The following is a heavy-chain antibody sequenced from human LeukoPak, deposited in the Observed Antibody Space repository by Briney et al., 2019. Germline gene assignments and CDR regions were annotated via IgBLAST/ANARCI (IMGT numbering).Heavy chain of an antibody. CDR3: AKDQRTISTFDY. CDR2: ISGSGSSS. Sequence: GGSLRLSCAAYGFTFSNYGMSWVRQAPGKGLEWVSAISGSGSSSYYADSVKGRFTISRDNSKNTLYLQINSLRAEDTAIYYCAKDQRTISTFDYWGQGTLVTVSS. CDR1: GFTFSNYG. D-gene: IGHD3-3*01. J-gene: IGHJ4*02. V-gene: IGHV3-23*01.